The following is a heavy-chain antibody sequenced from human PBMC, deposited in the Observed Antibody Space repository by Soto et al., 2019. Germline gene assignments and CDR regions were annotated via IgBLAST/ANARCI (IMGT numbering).Heavy chain of an antibody. CDR2: IYYSGST. Sequence: SETLSLTCTVSGGSISSSSYYWGWIRQPPGKGLEWIGSIYYSGSTYYNPSLKSRVTVSVDTSKNQFSLKLTSVTAADTAVYYCASPKIAFYNWFDPWGQGTLVTVSS. J-gene: IGHJ5*02. V-gene: IGHV4-39*01. CDR3: ASPKIAFYNWFDP. CDR1: GGSISSSSYY. D-gene: IGHD3-3*02.